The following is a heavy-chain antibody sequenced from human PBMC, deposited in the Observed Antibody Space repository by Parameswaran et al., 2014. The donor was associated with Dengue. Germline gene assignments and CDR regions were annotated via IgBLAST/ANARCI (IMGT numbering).Heavy chain of an antibody. CDR3: GGGAYSGSPGDWFDP. CDR2: IIPIFGTA. D-gene: IGHD1-26*01. J-gene: IGHJ5*02. Sequence: WVRQAPGQGLEWMGGIIPIFGTANYAQKFQGKVTITADESTSTAYMELSSLRSEDTAVYYWGGGAYSGSPGDWFDPWGQGTLVTVSS. V-gene: IGHV1-69*01.